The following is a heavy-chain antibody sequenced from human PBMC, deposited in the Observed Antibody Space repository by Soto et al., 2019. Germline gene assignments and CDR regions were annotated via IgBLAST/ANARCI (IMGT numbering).Heavy chain of an antibody. J-gene: IGHJ4*02. V-gene: IGHV4-4*02. CDR1: GGSISSSNW. Sequence: SETLSLTCAVSGGSISSSNWWSWVRQPPGKGLEWIGEIYHSGSTNYNPSLKSRVTISVDKSKNQFSLKLSSVTAADTAVYYCARSLTTVTTGWEYFDYWGQGTLVTVSS. D-gene: IGHD4-4*01. CDR2: IYHSGST. CDR3: ARSLTTVTTGWEYFDY.